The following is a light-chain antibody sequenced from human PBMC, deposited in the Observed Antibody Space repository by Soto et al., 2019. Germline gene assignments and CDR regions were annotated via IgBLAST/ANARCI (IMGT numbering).Light chain of an antibody. V-gene: IGKV3-11*01. CDR2: DAS. CDR1: LSVSVY. CDR3: HQRQYWPPIT. Sequence: VVLTQSRATLSLSPGERATLSCRTSLSVSVYLDLYQHKPGQAPRLLISDASNRATGIPARFSGSGSGTDFTLTISSLEPEDFAVYYCHQRQYWPPITFCQGTRLEI. J-gene: IGKJ5*01.